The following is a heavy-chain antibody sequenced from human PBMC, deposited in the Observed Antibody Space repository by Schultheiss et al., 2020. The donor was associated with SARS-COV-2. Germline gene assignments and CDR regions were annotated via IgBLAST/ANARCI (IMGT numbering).Heavy chain of an antibody. CDR2: ISYDGSNK. CDR3: ATSDAGGSYYGPCGY. Sequence: GGSLRLSFAASGFTFSSYGMHWVRQAPGKGLEWVAVISYDGSNKYYADSVKGRFTISRDNSKNTLYLQMNSLRAEDTAVYYCATSDAGGSYYGPCGYWGQGTLVTVSS. CDR1: GFTFSSYG. D-gene: IGHD2-15*01. J-gene: IGHJ4*02. V-gene: IGHV3-30*03.